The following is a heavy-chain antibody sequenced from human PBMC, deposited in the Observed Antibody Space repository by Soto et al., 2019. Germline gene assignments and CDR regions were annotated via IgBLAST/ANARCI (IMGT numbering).Heavy chain of an antibody. CDR3: ARSPPGYDYGDSGSRGDYYYGMDV. D-gene: IGHD4-17*01. CDR1: GYTFTSYD. CDR2: MNPNSGNT. Sequence: QVQLVQSGAGVKKPGASVKVSCKASGYTFTSYDINWVRQATGQGLEWKGWMNPNSGNTGYAQKFQGRVTMTRNTSISTAYMELSSLRSEDTAVYYCARSPPGYDYGDSGSRGDYYYGMDVWGQGTTVTVSS. J-gene: IGHJ6*02. V-gene: IGHV1-8*01.